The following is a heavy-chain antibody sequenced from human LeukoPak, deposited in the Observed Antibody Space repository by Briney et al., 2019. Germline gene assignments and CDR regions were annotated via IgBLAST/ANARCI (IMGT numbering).Heavy chain of an antibody. Sequence: GGSLRLSCAASGFTFSSYAMSWVRQARGKGLEWVSAISGSGGSTYYADSVKGRFTISRDNSKNTLYLQMNSLRAEDTAVYYCAKDHTAGLTTVTLGHWGQGTLVTVSS. CDR3: AKDHTAGLTTVTLGH. V-gene: IGHV3-23*01. J-gene: IGHJ4*02. D-gene: IGHD4-17*01. CDR2: ISGSGGST. CDR1: GFTFSSYA.